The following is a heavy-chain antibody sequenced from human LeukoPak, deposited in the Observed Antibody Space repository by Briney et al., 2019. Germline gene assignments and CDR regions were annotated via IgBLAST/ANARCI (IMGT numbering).Heavy chain of an antibody. CDR3: ARSPHNYGDYNDYYYYGMDV. CDR1: GGTFSGYA. V-gene: IGHV1-69*06. Sequence: SVRVSCKASGGTFSGYAICWGRQAPGQGLEWMGGIIHIFGTANYAQTLQGRVTITADKSMSTAYMELSSLRSEDTDVYYCARSPHNYGDYNDYYYYGMDVRGTGTTVTVST. J-gene: IGHJ6*04. D-gene: IGHD4-17*01. CDR2: IIHIFGTA.